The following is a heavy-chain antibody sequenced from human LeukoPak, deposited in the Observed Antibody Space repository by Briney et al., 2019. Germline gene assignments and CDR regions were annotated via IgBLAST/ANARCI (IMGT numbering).Heavy chain of an antibody. V-gene: IGHV3-48*03. J-gene: IGHJ4*02. CDR3: ARVGRSTVGGY. CDR1: GFSVSSYE. CDR2: ISKSGSDR. D-gene: IGHD4-23*01. Sequence: GGSLRLSCAVSGFSVSSYEMNWVRQARGKGLEWVSYISKSGSDRYYADPVKGRFTMSRDNAKNSLYLQMNSLRVDDTAVYYCARVGRSTVGGYWGQGTLVTVSS.